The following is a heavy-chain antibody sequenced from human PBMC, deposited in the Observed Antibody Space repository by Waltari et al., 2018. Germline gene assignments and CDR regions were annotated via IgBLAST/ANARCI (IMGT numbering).Heavy chain of an antibody. J-gene: IGHJ4*02. D-gene: IGHD3-22*01. CDR3: ATDWSFGITMTR. V-gene: IGHV1-24*01. CDR2: FDPEDGET. Sequence: QVQLVQSGAVVKKPGASVKVSCKVSGYTLPELPMHWVRQAPGKGLEWMGGFDPEDGETIYAQKFQGRVTMTEDTSTDTAYMELSSLRSEDTAVYYCATDWSFGITMTRWGQGTLVTVSS. CDR1: GYTLPELP.